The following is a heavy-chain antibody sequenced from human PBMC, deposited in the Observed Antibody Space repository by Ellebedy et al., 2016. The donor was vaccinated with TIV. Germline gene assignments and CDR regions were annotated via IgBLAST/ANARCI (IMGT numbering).Heavy chain of an antibody. CDR1: GGSISSSSYY. Sequence: SETLSLXCTVSGGSISSSSYYWGWIRQPPGKGLEWIGSIYYSGSTYYNPSLKSRVTISVDTSKNQFSLKLSSVTAADTAVYYCARLLYYYGSGGKNAFDIWGQGTMVTVSS. CDR3: ARLLYYYGSGGKNAFDI. D-gene: IGHD3-10*01. J-gene: IGHJ3*02. V-gene: IGHV4-39*01. CDR2: IYYSGST.